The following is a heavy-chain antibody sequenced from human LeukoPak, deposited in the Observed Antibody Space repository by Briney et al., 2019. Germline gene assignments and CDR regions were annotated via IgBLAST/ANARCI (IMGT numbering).Heavy chain of an antibody. J-gene: IGHJ4*02. CDR3: ARGPDSSSC. CDR2: IHYSGST. V-gene: IGHV4-61*01. D-gene: IGHD6-13*01. Sequence: ESSETLSLTCTVSGGSVRSGSYYWSWIRQPPGKGLEWIGYIHYSGSTNYNPSLKSRVTISVDTSKNQFPLKLSSVTAADAAVYYCARGPDSSSCWGQGTLVTVSS. CDR1: GGSVRSGSYY.